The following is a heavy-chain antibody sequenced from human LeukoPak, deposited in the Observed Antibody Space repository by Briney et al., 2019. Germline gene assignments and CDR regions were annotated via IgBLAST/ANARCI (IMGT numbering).Heavy chain of an antibody. CDR2: IYYSGST. J-gene: IGHJ4*02. CDR3: AADSSGYYYGPYFDY. Sequence: PSQTLSLTCTVSGGSISSGDYYWSWIRQPPGKGLEWIGYIYYSGSTYYNPSLESRVTISVDTSKNQFSLKLSSVTAADTAVYYCAADSSGYYYGPYFDYWGQGTLVTVSS. V-gene: IGHV4-30-4*01. CDR1: GGSISSGDYY. D-gene: IGHD3-22*01.